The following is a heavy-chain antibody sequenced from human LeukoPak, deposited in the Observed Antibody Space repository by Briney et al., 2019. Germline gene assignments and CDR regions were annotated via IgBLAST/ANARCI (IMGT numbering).Heavy chain of an antibody. CDR2: ISSSSSYI. D-gene: IGHD5-18*01. J-gene: IGHJ4*02. CDR3: ARGENNYGYYYFDY. V-gene: IGHV3-21*01. Sequence: GGSLRLSCAASGFTFSSYSMNWVRQAPGKGLEWVSSISSSSSYIYYADSVKGRFTISRDNAKNSLYLQMNSLRAEDTAVYYCARGENNYGYYYFDYWGLGTLVTVSS. CDR1: GFTFSSYS.